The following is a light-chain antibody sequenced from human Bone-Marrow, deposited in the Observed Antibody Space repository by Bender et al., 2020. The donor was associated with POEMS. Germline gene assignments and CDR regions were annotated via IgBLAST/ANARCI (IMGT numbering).Light chain of an antibody. CDR2: EVI. CDR3: CSYASRSNLV. Sequence: QSALTQPASVSGSPGQSITIPCTGTSNNVGYYNLVSWYKHHPDKAPKLIIYEVIKRPSGVSTRFSGSKSGNTASLTISGLQAEDEADYYCCSYASRSNLVFGGGTMLTVL. J-gene: IGLJ2*01. CDR1: SNNVGYYNL. V-gene: IGLV2-23*02.